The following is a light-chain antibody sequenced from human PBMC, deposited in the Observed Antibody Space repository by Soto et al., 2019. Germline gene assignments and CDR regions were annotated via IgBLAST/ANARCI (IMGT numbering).Light chain of an antibody. V-gene: IGKV3-15*01. CDR3: QQYTNWPYT. Sequence: EIVMTQSPATLSVSPGERASLSCRASQSVGSNLAWYQQTAGQAPRLLFYGASTRATGIPARFSGSGSGTEITLTISSLQPEYFAVYSCQQYTNWPYTFGQGTKLQIK. J-gene: IGKJ2*01. CDR2: GAS. CDR1: QSVGSN.